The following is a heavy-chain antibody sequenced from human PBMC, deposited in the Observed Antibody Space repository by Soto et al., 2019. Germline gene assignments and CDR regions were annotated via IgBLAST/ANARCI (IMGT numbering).Heavy chain of an antibody. CDR1: GYSVSAYY. J-gene: IGHJ4*02. Sequence: ASVKVSCKASGYSVSAYYIHWVRQAPGQGLEWMGWIDPKNGGTVSAQKFQGRLTMTRDTSISTVYMDLSGLTSDDTALYYCGRDDYGIFPYWGQGSLVTVSS. D-gene: IGHD3-10*01. CDR2: IDPKNGGT. V-gene: IGHV1-2*02. CDR3: GRDDYGIFPY.